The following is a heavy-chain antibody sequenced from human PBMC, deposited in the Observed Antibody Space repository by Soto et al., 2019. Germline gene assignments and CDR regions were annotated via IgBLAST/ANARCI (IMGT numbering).Heavy chain of an antibody. CDR3: AKFLFLEWNDTNYYDY. Sequence: EVPLLESGGGLVQPGGSLRLSCAAPGFTFSSDAMSWVRQAPGKALEWVSAISGSGGRTYYADSVKGRFTMSRDNSKNTLYLQMNRLRAEDTGVYYCAKFLFLEWNDTNYYDYWGQGTLVTVS. J-gene: IGHJ4*02. V-gene: IGHV3-23*01. CDR2: ISGSGGRT. D-gene: IGHD3-3*01. CDR1: GFTFSSDA.